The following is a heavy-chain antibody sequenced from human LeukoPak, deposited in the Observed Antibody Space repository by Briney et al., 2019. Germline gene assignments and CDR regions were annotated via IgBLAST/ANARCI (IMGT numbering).Heavy chain of an antibody. CDR3: ARGRFNTYYFDY. J-gene: IGHJ4*02. CDR2: ISGSGSST. V-gene: IGHV3-23*01. CDR1: GFTFSSYA. D-gene: IGHD3-10*01. Sequence: GGSLRLSCAASGFTFSSYAMSWVRQAPGKGLEWVSAISGSGSSTYYADSVKGRFTVSRDNSKNTLYLQMNSLRAEDTAVYYCARGRFNTYYFDYWGQGTLDTVCS.